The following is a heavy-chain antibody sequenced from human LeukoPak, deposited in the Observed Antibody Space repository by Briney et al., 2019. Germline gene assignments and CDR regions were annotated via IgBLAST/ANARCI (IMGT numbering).Heavy chain of an antibody. CDR1: GYTFTSYA. CDR3: ARGVNWELLHFDY. CDR2: INAGNGNT. D-gene: IGHD1-26*01. V-gene: IGHV1-3*01. Sequence: GASVKVSCKASGYTFTSYAMHWVRQALGQRLEWMGWINAGNGNTKYSQKFQGRVTITRDTSASTAYMELSSLRSEDTAEYYCARGVNWELLHFDYWGQGTLVTVSS. J-gene: IGHJ4*02.